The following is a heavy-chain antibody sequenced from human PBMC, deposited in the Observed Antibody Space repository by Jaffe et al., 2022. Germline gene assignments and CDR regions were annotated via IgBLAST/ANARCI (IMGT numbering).Heavy chain of an antibody. V-gene: IGHV5-51*01. CDR3: ARHGAVAGILDDAFDI. CDR2: IYPGDSDT. Sequence: EVQLVQSGAEVKKPGESLKISCKGSGYSFTSYWIGWVRQMPGKGLEWMGIIYPGDSDTRYSPSFQGQVTISADKSISTAYLQWSSLKASDTAMYYCARHGAVAGILDDAFDIWGQGTMVTVSS. CDR1: GYSFTSYW. D-gene: IGHD6-19*01. J-gene: IGHJ3*02.